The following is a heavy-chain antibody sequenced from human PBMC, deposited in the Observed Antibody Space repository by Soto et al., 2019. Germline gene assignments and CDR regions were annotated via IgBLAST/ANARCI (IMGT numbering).Heavy chain of an antibody. CDR1: GGTFSSYA. CDR3: AEFQRYCTNGVCSDYYYYGMDV. V-gene: IGHV1-69*13. CDR2: IIPIFGTA. J-gene: IGHJ6*02. Sequence: SVKVSCKASGGTFSSYAISWVRQAPGQGLEWMGGIIPIFGTANYAQKFQGRVTITADESTSTAYMELSSLRSEDTAVYYCAEFQRYCTNGVCSDYYYYGMDVWGQGTTVTVSS. D-gene: IGHD2-8*01.